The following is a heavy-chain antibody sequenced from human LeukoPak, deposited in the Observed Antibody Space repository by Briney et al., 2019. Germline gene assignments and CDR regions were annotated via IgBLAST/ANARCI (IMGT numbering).Heavy chain of an antibody. CDR1: GFTFSSYA. Sequence: GGSLRLSCAASGFTFSSYAMSWVRQAPGKGLEWVANIKQDGSEKYYVDSVKGRFTISRDNAKNSLYLQMNSLRAEDTAVYYCARRSTYYDILTGYYNWGSFDYWGQGTLVTVSS. J-gene: IGHJ4*02. D-gene: IGHD3-9*01. CDR3: ARRSTYYDILTGYYNWGSFDY. CDR2: IKQDGSEK. V-gene: IGHV3-7*01.